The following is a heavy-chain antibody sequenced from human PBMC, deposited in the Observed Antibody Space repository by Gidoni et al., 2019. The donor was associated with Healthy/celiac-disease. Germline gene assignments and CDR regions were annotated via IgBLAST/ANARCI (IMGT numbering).Heavy chain of an antibody. J-gene: IGHJ5*02. V-gene: IGHV4-31*03. D-gene: IGHD2-2*01. CDR1: GGSISSGGYY. Sequence: QVQLQESGTGLVKPSQTLSLTCTVSGGSISSGGYYGSWIRQHPGKGLEWIGYIYYSVSTYYNPSLKCRVTISLDTSKNQFSLKLSSVPASDTAWYYCARIYCSSTICYFGWFDPWGQGPLVTVSS. CDR3: ARIYCSSTICYFGWFDP. CDR2: IYYSVST.